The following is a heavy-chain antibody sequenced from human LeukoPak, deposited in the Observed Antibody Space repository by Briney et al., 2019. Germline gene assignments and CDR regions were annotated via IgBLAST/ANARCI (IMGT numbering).Heavy chain of an antibody. V-gene: IGHV3-7*01. CDR1: GVTFSTYW. CDR2: IKQDGTEK. J-gene: IGHJ4*02. Sequence: GGSLRLSCAASGVTFSTYWMSWVRQAPGKGLEWVANIKQDGTEKYYVDSVKGRFTISRDNAKNSLYLQMNSLRAEDTAVYYCATNAASGIIDYWGQGILVTVSS. CDR3: ATNAASGIIDY. D-gene: IGHD6-13*01.